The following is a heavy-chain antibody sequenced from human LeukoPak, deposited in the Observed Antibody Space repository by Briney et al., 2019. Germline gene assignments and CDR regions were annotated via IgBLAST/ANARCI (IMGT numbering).Heavy chain of an antibody. CDR1: GYTFTSYA. V-gene: IGHV7-4-1*02. CDR3: ARVGLRLGEFPRFDY. D-gene: IGHD3-16*01. Sequence: ASVKVSCKASGYTFTSYAMNWVRQAPGQGLEWMGWINTNTGNPTYAQGFTGRFVFSLDTSVSTAYLQISSLKAEDTAVYYCARVGLRLGEFPRFDYWGQGTLVTVSS. CDR2: INTNTGNP. J-gene: IGHJ4*02.